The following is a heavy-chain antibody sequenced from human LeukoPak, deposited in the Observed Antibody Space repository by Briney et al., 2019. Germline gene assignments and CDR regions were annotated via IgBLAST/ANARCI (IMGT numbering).Heavy chain of an antibody. CDR2: ISYDGSNK. CDR3: AKDVSPTYSSSWWNYYYYGMDV. D-gene: IGHD6-13*01. V-gene: IGHV3-30*18. CDR1: GGSISS. Sequence: LSLTCTVSGGSISSSNYYWGWIRQPPGKGLEWVAVISYDGSNKYYADSVKGRFTISRDNSKNTLYLQMNSLRAEDTAVYYCAKDVSPTYSSSWWNYYYYGMDVWGQGTTVTVSS. J-gene: IGHJ6*02.